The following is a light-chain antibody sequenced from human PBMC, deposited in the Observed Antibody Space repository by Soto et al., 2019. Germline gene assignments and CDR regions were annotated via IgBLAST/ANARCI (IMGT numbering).Light chain of an antibody. CDR3: QQYGSSPLFT. Sequence: EIVLTQSPGTLSLSPGERAILSCRASQTVTNNYLAWYQQKPGLAPRLLIFGASSRATGIPDRFGGSGSGTDFTLTISSLEPEDFAVYYCQQYGSSPLFTFGPGTKVDFK. J-gene: IGKJ3*01. CDR2: GAS. V-gene: IGKV3-20*01. CDR1: QTVTNNY.